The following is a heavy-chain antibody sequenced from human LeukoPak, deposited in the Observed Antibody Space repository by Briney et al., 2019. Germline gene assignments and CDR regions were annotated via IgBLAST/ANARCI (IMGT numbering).Heavy chain of an antibody. V-gene: IGHV3-23*01. J-gene: IGHJ4*02. CDR3: AKDNAQWPRVFDF. D-gene: IGHD6-19*01. CDR1: GFSFGYYA. Sequence: GGSLRLSCAASGFSFGYYAMSWVRQAPGKGLEWVSGMSGSGATAYYADSVKGRFTISRDNSDNTVYLQMSSLSAEDTAVYYCAKDNAQWPRVFDFWGQGTLVTVSS. CDR2: MSGSGATA.